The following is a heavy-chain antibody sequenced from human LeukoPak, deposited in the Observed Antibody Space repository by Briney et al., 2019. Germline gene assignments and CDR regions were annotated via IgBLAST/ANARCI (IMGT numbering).Heavy chain of an antibody. CDR2: IYPGDSDT. Sequence: GESLKISCKGSGSSFTSYWIGWVRQMPGKGLEWMGIIYPGDSDTRYSPSFQGQVTISADKSISTAYLQWSSLKASDTAMYYCARRRYCSSTSCYTSSYYYYYGMDVWGQGTTVTVSS. J-gene: IGHJ6*02. D-gene: IGHD2-2*02. CDR3: ARRRYCSSTSCYTSSYYYYYGMDV. V-gene: IGHV5-51*01. CDR1: GSSFTSYW.